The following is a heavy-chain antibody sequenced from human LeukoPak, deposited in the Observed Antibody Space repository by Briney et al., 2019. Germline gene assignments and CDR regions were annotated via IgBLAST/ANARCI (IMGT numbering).Heavy chain of an antibody. Sequence: SETLSLTCAVYGGSFSGYYWSWIRQPPGKGLEWIGEINHSGSTNYNPSLKSRVTISVDTSKNQFSLKLSSVTAADTAVYYCARGWDSGYNFYGMDVWGQGNTVTVSS. J-gene: IGHJ6*02. CDR2: INHSGST. V-gene: IGHV4-34*01. D-gene: IGHD1-26*01. CDR3: ARGWDSGYNFYGMDV. CDR1: GGSFSGYY.